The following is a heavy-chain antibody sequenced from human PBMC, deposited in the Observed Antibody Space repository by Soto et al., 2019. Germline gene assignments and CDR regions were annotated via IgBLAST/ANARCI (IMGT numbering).Heavy chain of an antibody. CDR3: AKDMWFGELSWGYFDY. CDR2: ISGSGGST. J-gene: IGHJ4*02. Sequence: GGTLRLSCVAYGFTFSSRAMSCVRQAPGKGLEWVSAISGSGGSTYYADSVKGRFTISRDNSKNTLYLQMNSLRAEDTAVYYCAKDMWFGELSWGYFDYWGQGTLVTVSS. CDR1: GFTFSSRA. D-gene: IGHD3-10*01. V-gene: IGHV3-23*01.